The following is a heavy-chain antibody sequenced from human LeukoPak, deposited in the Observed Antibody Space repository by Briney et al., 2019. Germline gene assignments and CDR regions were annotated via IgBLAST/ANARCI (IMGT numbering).Heavy chain of an antibody. V-gene: IGHV4-59*12. CDR2: IYDSGST. CDR3: ARAVEVAGTGHCQH. D-gene: IGHD6-19*01. J-gene: IGHJ1*01. Sequence: SETLSLTCAVSGFSISSYSWSWIRQPPSKGLEWIGYIYDSGSTTYNPSLKSRVTISVDTSTNQFSLKLISVTTADPAVSYCARAVEVAGTGHCQHWGQGTLVSVSS. CDR1: GFSISSYS.